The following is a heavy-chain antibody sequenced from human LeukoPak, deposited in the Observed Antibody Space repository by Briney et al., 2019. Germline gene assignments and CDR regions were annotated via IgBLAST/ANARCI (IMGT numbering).Heavy chain of an antibody. D-gene: IGHD6-25*01. CDR2: IYPGDSDT. V-gene: IGHV5-51*01. CDR1: GYSFTGYW. CDR3: ARLASDDDAFEI. J-gene: IGHJ3*02. Sequence: GESLKISCKGSGYSFTGYWIGWVRQMPGKGLEWMGIIYPGDSDTRYSPSLQGQVTISADKSITTAYLQWSSLKASDTAIYYCARLASDDDAFEIWGQGTMVTVSS.